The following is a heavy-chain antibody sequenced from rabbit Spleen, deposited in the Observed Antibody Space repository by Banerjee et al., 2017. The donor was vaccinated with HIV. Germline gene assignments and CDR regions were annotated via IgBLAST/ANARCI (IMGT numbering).Heavy chain of an antibody. J-gene: IGHJ3*01. V-gene: IGHV1S45*01. Sequence: QEQLVESGGDLVKPGASLTLTCTASGFSFSSSDYMCWVRQAPGKGLEWIGYIDPVFGMTYYANWVNGRFSISRENAQNTVFLQMTGLTAADTATYFCARDGAGGSYFALWGQGTLVTVS. D-gene: IGHD8-1*01. CDR1: GFSFSSSDY. CDR3: ARDGAGGSYFAL. CDR2: IDPVFGMT.